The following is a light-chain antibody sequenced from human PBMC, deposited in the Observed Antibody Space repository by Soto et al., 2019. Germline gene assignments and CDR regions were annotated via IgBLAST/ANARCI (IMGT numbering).Light chain of an antibody. CDR2: GAA. CDR1: QSVSNSY. J-gene: IGKJ5*01. Sequence: EIVLTPSPGTLSLSPGERATLSCRASQSVSNSYLAWYQQKPGQAPRLLIYGAATRATGIPDRFSGSGSGTDVILTISRLEPEDFAVYYCQQYGSSPPITFGQGKRLEIK. V-gene: IGKV3-20*01. CDR3: QQYGSSPPIT.